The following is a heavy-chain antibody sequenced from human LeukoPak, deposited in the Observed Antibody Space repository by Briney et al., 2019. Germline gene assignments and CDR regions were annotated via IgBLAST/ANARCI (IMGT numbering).Heavy chain of an antibody. D-gene: IGHD2-15*01. CDR2: ISSNGGST. CDR1: GFTFSSYA. Sequence: GGSLRLSCSASGFTFSSYAMHWVRQAPGKGLEHVSAISSNGGSTYYADSVKGRFTISRDNSKNTLYLQMSSLRAEDTAVYYCVKGVGYCSGGSCLPIDYWGQGTLVTVSS. V-gene: IGHV3-64D*09. CDR3: VKGVGYCSGGSCLPIDY. J-gene: IGHJ4*02.